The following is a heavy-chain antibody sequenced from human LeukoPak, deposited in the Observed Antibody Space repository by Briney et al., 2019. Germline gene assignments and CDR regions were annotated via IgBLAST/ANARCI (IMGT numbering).Heavy chain of an antibody. CDR1: GGTFSSYA. J-gene: IGHJ3*02. CDR2: IIPIFGTA. D-gene: IGHD3-10*01. CDR3: ALWFGELSAFDI. Sequence: SVKVSCKASGGTFSSYAISWVRQAPGQGLEWMGGIIPIFGTANYAQTFQGRVTITADKSTSTAYTELRSLRSEDTAVYYCALWFGELSAFDIWGQGTMVTVSS. V-gene: IGHV1-69*06.